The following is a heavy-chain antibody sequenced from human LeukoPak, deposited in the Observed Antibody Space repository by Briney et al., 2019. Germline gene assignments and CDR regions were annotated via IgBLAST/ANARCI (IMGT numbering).Heavy chain of an antibody. V-gene: IGHV3-30*02. CDR3: ARGGYYGSGRYYFDS. J-gene: IGHJ4*02. CDR1: GFTFSSYG. CDR2: IRCDGSNK. D-gene: IGHD3-3*01. Sequence: GGSLRLFCAASGFTFSSYGMHWVRQAPGKGLEWVAFIRCDGSNKYYADSVKSRFTISRDNSKNTLHLQMNSLRAEDTAVYYCARGGYYGSGRYYFDSWGQGTLVTVSS.